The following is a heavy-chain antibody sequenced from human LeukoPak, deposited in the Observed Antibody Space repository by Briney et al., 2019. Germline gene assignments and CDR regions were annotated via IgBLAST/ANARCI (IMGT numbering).Heavy chain of an antibody. CDR2: IYYSGST. D-gene: IGHD3-22*01. Sequence: SETLSLTCTISGGFISSSSYYSGWIRQPPWKGLEWIREIYYSGSTYYNPALKSRVSMSIDTSKNQFSMELRSVAAADTALYYCARRRYYDSTGYLEWGQGTLVTVTS. CDR3: ARRRYYDSTGYLE. CDR1: GGFISSSSYY. V-gene: IGHV4-39*01. J-gene: IGHJ1*01.